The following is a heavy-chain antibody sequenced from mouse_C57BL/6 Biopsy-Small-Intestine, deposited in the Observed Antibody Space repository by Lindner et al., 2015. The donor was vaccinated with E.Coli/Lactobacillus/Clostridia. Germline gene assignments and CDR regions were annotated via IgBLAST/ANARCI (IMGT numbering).Heavy chain of an antibody. CDR1: GYTFTNFA. Sequence: SVKVSCKASGYTFTNFAIHWVRQAPGQRLEWMGWIRTGSGDTKYSQKFQGRVAFTSDTSATTAYMELSTLRSEDTAVYYCTIIVREYSRSIDVWGQGTTVIVSS. CDR3: TIIVREYSRSIDV. D-gene: IGHD2-12*01. CDR2: IRTGSGDT. J-gene: IGHJ1*01. V-gene: IGHV1-84*02.